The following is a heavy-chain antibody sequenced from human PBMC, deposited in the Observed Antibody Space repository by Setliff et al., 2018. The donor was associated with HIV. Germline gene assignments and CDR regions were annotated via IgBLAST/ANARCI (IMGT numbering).Heavy chain of an antibody. D-gene: IGHD6-19*01. J-gene: IGHJ4*02. CDR3: ARAVHSGWYYFDY. V-gene: IGHV3-21*01. Sequence: GGSLRLSCAVSGFTFEDYGMSWVRQAPGKGLEWVSSISSSSSYIYYADSLKGRFTISRDNAKNSLYLQMNSLRAEDTAVYYCARAVHSGWYYFDYWGQGTLVTVSS. CDR1: GFTFEDYG. CDR2: ISSSSSYI.